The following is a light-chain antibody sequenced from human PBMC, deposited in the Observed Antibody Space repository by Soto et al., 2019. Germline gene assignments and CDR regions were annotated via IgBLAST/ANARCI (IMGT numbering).Light chain of an antibody. CDR1: QSVSSNY. CDR3: QRYGSSPPYT. Sequence: EIVLTQSPGTLSLSPGERATLSCRASQSVSSNYLAWYQQKPGQAPRLLIYGASSRATGIPDRFSGSGSGTDFTLTISRLEPEDFAFYYCQRYGSSPPYTFGQGTKLEIK. V-gene: IGKV3-20*01. J-gene: IGKJ2*01. CDR2: GAS.